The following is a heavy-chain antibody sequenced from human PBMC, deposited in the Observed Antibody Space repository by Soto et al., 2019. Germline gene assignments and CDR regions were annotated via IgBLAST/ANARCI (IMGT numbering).Heavy chain of an antibody. Sequence: PXESLKISCKGCGYSFTSYWIGWVRQMPGKGLEWMGIIYPGDSDTRYSPSFQGQVTISADKSIRTAYLQWSSLKASDTAMYYCARRRAILERRGIDAFDIWGQGTMVTASS. CDR1: GYSFTSYW. CDR3: ARRRAILERRGIDAFDI. V-gene: IGHV5-51*01. D-gene: IGHD1-1*01. CDR2: IYPGDSDT. J-gene: IGHJ3*02.